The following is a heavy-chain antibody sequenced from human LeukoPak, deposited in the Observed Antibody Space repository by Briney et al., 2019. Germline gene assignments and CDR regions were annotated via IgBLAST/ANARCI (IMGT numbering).Heavy chain of an antibody. CDR3: TTHIVVVPTTSAFDI. J-gene: IGHJ3*02. CDR2: IKRKTDGETT. Sequence: GGSLRLSCAASGFTFNNGWLNWVRQAPGTGLEWVGRIKRKTDGETTDYAPPVKGRFTISRDDSKSTLYLQMSSLKAEDTAVYYCTTHIVVVPTTSAFDIWGQGTMVTVSS. CDR1: GFTFNNGW. D-gene: IGHD2-2*01. V-gene: IGHV3-15*01.